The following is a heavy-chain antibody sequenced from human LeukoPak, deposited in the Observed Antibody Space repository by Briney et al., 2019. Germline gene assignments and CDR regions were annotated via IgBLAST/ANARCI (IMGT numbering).Heavy chain of an antibody. Sequence: GGSLRLSCAASGFTFSSYAMSWVRQAPGKGLEWVSAISGSGGSTYYADSVKGRFTISRDNSKNTLYLQMNSLRAEDTAVYYCAKPLHYGSSPHGGYWGQGTLVTVSS. CDR3: AKPLHYGSSPHGGY. D-gene: IGHD3-22*01. J-gene: IGHJ4*02. CDR2: ISGSGGST. CDR1: GFTFSSYA. V-gene: IGHV3-23*01.